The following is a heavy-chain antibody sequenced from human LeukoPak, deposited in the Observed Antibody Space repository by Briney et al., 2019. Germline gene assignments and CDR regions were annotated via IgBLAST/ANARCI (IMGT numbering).Heavy chain of an antibody. CDR1: GFTFSGSA. J-gene: IGHJ4*02. CDR2: IRSKANSYAT. Sequence: GGSLRLSCAASGFTFSGSAMHWVRQASGKGLKWVGRIRSKANSYATAYAASVKGRFTISRDDSKNTAYLQMNSLKTEDTAVYYCTRHPSYYDSSGYYSDFDYWGQGTLVTVSS. V-gene: IGHV3-73*01. CDR3: TRHPSYYDSSGYYSDFDY. D-gene: IGHD3-22*01.